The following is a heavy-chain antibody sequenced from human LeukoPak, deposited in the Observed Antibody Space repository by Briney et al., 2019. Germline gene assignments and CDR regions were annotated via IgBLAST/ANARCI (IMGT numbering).Heavy chain of an antibody. D-gene: IGHD6-6*01. CDR2: ISWNSGSI. CDR1: GFTFDDYG. V-gene: IGHV3-9*03. J-gene: IGHJ3*02. CDR3: AKDIYSSSSGAFDI. Sequence: PGGSLRLSCAASGFTFDDYGMSWVRQAPGKGLEWVSGISWNSGSIGYADSVKGRFTISRDNAKNSLYLQMNSLRAEDMALYYCAKDIYSSSSGAFDIWGQGTMVTVSS.